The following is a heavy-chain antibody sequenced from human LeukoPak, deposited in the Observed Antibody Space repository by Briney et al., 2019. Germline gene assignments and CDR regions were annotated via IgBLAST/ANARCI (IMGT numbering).Heavy chain of an antibody. CDR1: GGTFSSYA. CDR2: IIPIFGTA. V-gene: IGHV1-69*05. Sequence: SVKVSCKASGGTFSSYAISWVRQALGQGLEWMGGIIPIFGTANYAQKFQGRVTITTDESTSTAYMELSSLRSEDTAVYYCARDRGLWNYVLFYWGQGTLVTVSS. CDR3: ARDRGLWNYVLFY. J-gene: IGHJ4*02. D-gene: IGHD1-7*01.